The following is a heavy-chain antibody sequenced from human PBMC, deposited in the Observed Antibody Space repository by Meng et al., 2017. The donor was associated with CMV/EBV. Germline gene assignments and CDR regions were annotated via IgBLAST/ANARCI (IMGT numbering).Heavy chain of an antibody. J-gene: IGHJ4*02. Sequence: ASVKVSCKASGYTFTSYGISWVRQAPGQGLEWMGWISAYNGNTNYAQKFQGRVTMTTDTSTSTAYMELRSLRSDDTAVYYCARDRPYCSGGSCYKIYDYWGQGTLVTVSS. V-gene: IGHV1-18*01. CDR1: GYTFTSYG. CDR3: ARDRPYCSGGSCYKIYDY. CDR2: ISAYNGNT. D-gene: IGHD2-15*01.